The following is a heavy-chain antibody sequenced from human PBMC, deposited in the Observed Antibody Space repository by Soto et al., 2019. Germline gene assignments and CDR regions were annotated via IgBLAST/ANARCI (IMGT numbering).Heavy chain of an antibody. CDR1: GFTFTRSA. CDR2: LVVGSGNT. D-gene: IGHD2-2*02. CDR3: AAQGAIRGYYYGMDV. V-gene: IGHV1-58*01. J-gene: IGHJ6*02. Sequence: SVKVSCKASGFTFTRSAVQWVRQARGQRLEWIGWLVVGSGNTNYAQRFQERVTITRDMSTSTAYMELSSLRSEDTAVYYCAAQGAIRGYYYGMDVCGQGTTVTVSS.